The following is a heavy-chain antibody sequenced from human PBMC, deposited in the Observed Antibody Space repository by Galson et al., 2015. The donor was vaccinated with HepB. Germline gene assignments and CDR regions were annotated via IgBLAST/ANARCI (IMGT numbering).Heavy chain of an antibody. CDR3: ARDLNGGAYFDY. D-gene: IGHD4-23*01. V-gene: IGHV3-33*08. CDR2: IWYDGSNK. CDR1: GFTFSSYG. Sequence: SLRLSCAASGFTFSSYGMHWVRQAPGKGLEWVAGIWYDGSNKYYADAVKGRFTISRDNSKNTLYLQMNSLRAEDTAVYYCARDLNGGAYFDYWGQGTLVTVSS. J-gene: IGHJ4*02.